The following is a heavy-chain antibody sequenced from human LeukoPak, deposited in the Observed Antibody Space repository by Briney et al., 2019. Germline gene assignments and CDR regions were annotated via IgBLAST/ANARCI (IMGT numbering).Heavy chain of an antibody. D-gene: IGHD4-23*01. V-gene: IGHV4-34*01. J-gene: IGHJ4*02. Sequence: PSETLSLTCAVYGGSFSGYYWSWIRQPPGRGLEWIGEINHSGSTNYNPSLKSRATISVDTSKNQFSLKLSSVTAADTAVYYCARRGVTPRVVDYWGQGTLVTVSS. CDR2: INHSGST. CDR3: ARRGVTPRVVDY. CDR1: GGSFSGYY.